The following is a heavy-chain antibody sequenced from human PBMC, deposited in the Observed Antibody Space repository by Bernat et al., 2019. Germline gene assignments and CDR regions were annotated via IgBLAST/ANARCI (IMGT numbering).Heavy chain of an antibody. CDR1: GGTFSSYA. CDR3: ASFDDPDCTNGVCSDY. Sequence: QVQLVQSGAEVKKPGSSVKVSCKASGGTFSSYAISWVRQAPGQGLEWMGGIIPIFGTANYAQKFQGRVTITADESTSTAYMELSSLRSEDTAVYYCASFDDPDCTNGVCSDYWGQEPWSPSPQ. J-gene: IGHJ4*01. D-gene: IGHD2-8*01. CDR2: IIPIFGTA. V-gene: IGHV1-69*01.